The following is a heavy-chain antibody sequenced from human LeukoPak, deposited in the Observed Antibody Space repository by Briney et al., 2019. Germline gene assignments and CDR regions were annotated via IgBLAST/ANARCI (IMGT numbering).Heavy chain of an antibody. CDR2: INHSGST. D-gene: IGHD6-13*01. CDR3: ATQKKFPLYSSSPFDY. CDR1: GGSFSGYY. V-gene: IGHV4-34*01. Sequence: SETLSLTCSVYGGSFSGYYWMWIRQPPGKGREGIGEINHSGSTNYNPSLRSRVTISVDASKIQFSQKLSSVTAGDTAVYYCATQKKFPLYSSSPFDYWGQGTLVTVS. J-gene: IGHJ4*02.